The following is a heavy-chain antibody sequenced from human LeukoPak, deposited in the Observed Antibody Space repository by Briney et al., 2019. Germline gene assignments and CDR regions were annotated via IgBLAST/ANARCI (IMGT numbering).Heavy chain of an antibody. J-gene: IGHJ3*02. V-gene: IGHV3-11*01. CDR1: GFTFSDYY. CDR3: AREGSGWENHDAFDI. Sequence: GGSLRLFCAASGFTFSDYYMSGIRQAPGKGLEWGSYISSSCSTIYYADSVKGRFTISRDNAKNSLYLQMNSLRAEDTAVYYCAREGSGWENHDAFDIWGQGTMVTVSS. CDR2: ISSSCSTI. D-gene: IGHD6-19*01.